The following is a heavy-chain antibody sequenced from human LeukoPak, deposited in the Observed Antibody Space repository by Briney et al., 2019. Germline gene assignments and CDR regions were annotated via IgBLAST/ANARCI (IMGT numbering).Heavy chain of an antibody. CDR2: ISSSSSYI. D-gene: IGHD3-10*01. V-gene: IGHV3-21*01. Sequence: PGGSLRLSCAASGFTFSSYSMNWVRQAPGKGLEWVSSISSSSSYIYYADSVKGRFTISRVNAKNSLYLQMNSLRAEDTAVYYCARGVGLLWFGELLLNWFDPWGQGTLVTVSS. J-gene: IGHJ5*02. CDR3: ARGVGLLWFGELLLNWFDP. CDR1: GFTFSSYS.